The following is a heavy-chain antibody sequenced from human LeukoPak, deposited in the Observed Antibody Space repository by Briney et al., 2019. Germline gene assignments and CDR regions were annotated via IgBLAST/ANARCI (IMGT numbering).Heavy chain of an antibody. CDR2: ISGSGGRT. CDR1: GFTFSSYA. Sequence: GGSLRLSCAASGFTFSSYAMSRVRQAPGKGLEWVSAISGSGGRTYYADSVKGRFTISRDNSKNTLYVQMNSLRAEDTAVYYCAKANWDDEYIFTNWGQGTLVTVSS. J-gene: IGHJ4*02. V-gene: IGHV3-23*01. CDR3: AKANWDDEYIFTN. D-gene: IGHD1-1*01.